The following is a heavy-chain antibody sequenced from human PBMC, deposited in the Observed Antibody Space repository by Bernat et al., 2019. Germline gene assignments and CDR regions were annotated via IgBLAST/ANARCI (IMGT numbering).Heavy chain of an antibody. V-gene: IGHV1-18*01. CDR1: GYTFTSYG. Sequence: QVQLVQSGAEVKKPGASVKVSCKASGYTFTSYGISWVRQAPGQGLEWMGWISAYNGNTNYAQKLQGRVTMTTETSTSTAYMELRSLRSDDTAVYYWAREPINCGGDCPLFDYWGQGTLVTVSS. CDR2: ISAYNGNT. J-gene: IGHJ4*02. CDR3: AREPINCGGDCPLFDY. D-gene: IGHD2-21*02.